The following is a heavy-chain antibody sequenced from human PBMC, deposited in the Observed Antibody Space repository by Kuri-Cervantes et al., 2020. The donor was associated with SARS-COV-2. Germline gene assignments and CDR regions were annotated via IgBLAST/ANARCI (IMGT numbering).Heavy chain of an antibody. Sequence: GGSLRLSCAASGFTFSRYAMHWVRQAPGKGLEWVAVISYDGSNKDYTASGKGRFTIPRDNFQNTLYLQMKSLRTEDTALYYCARDRVGVHDSWGQGTLVTVSS. CDR1: GFTFSRYA. V-gene: IGHV3-30-3*01. CDR3: ARDRVGVHDS. J-gene: IGHJ4*02. D-gene: IGHD2-21*01. CDR2: ISYDGSNK.